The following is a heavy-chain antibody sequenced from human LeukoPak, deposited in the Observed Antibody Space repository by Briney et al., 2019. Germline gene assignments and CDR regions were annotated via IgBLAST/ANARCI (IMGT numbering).Heavy chain of an antibody. CDR3: ARHSSRTYGPDY. Sequence: PSETLSLTCTVSGGSINTYYWSWIRQPPGKGLEWIGYIYYSGSTDYNPSLKSRVTISVDTSKDQFSLKLNSVTAADTAVNFCARHSSRTYGPDYWGQGTLVTVSS. V-gene: IGHV4-59*08. CDR1: GGSINTYY. CDR2: IYYSGST. J-gene: IGHJ4*02. D-gene: IGHD3-10*01.